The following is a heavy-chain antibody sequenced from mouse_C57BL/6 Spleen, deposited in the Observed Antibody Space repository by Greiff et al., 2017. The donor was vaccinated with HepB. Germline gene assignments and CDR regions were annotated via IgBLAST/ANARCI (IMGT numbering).Heavy chain of an antibody. CDR3: ARHEVLSYYGSSYGYFDV. D-gene: IGHD1-1*01. CDR1: GYTFTEYT. Sequence: VMLVESGAELVKPGASVKLSCKASGYTFTEYTIHWVKQRSGQGLEWIGWFYPGSGSIKYNEKFKDKATLTADKSSSTVYMELSRLTSEDSAVYFCARHEVLSYYGSSYGYFDVWGTGTTVTVSS. CDR2: FYPGSGSI. J-gene: IGHJ1*03. V-gene: IGHV1-62-2*01.